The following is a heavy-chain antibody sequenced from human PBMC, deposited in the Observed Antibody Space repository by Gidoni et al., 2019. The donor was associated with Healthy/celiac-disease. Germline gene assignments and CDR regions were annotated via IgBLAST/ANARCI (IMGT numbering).Heavy chain of an antibody. CDR1: GFPFSSSA. Sequence: EVQLLESGGGLVQPGGSLRLSCAASGFPFSSSAMSWVRQAPGKGLEWVSAISGSGGSTYYADSVKGRFTISRDNSKNTLYLQMNSLRAEDTAVYYCAKDPRYCSSTSCYYYGMDVWGQGTTVTVSS. V-gene: IGHV3-23*01. J-gene: IGHJ6*02. CDR3: AKDPRYCSSTSCYYYGMDV. D-gene: IGHD2-2*01. CDR2: ISGSGGST.